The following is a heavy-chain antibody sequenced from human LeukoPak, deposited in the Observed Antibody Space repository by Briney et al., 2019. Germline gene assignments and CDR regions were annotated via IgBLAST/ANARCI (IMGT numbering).Heavy chain of an antibody. CDR1: GGSISSSSYY. V-gene: IGHV4-39*07. Sequence: SETLSLTCTVSGGSISSSSYYWGWIRQPPGKGLEWIGSIYYSGSTYYNPSLKSRVTISVDTSKNQFSLKLSSVTAADTAVYYCARGIVGATVAFDIWGQGTMVTVSS. D-gene: IGHD1-26*01. J-gene: IGHJ3*02. CDR3: ARGIVGATVAFDI. CDR2: IYYSGST.